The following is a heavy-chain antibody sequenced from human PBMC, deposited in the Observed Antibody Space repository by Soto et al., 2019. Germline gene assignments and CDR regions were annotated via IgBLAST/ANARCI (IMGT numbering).Heavy chain of an antibody. CDR1: GGTFSSYA. Sequence: QVQLVQSGAEVKKPGSSVKVSCKASGGTFSSYAISWVRQAPGQVLEWMGGIIPIFGTANYAQQFQGRVTITADESTSTAYMELISLRSEDTAVYYCARERTTFTLTHDAFDIWGQGTIVTVSS. J-gene: IGHJ3*02. CDR3: ARERTTFTLTHDAFDI. CDR2: IIPIFGTA. D-gene: IGHD4-17*01. V-gene: IGHV1-69*01.